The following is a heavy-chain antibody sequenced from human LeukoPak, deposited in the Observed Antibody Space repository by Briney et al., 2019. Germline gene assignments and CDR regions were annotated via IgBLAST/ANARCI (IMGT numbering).Heavy chain of an antibody. D-gene: IGHD3-10*01. V-gene: IGHV1-18*01. Sequence: GASAKVSCKASGYTFTSYGISWVRQAPGQGLEWMGWISAYNGNTNYAQKPQGRVTMTTDTSTSTAYMELRSLRSDDTAVYYCAREGVGAPPLWFGELFGDAFDIWGQGTMVTVSS. CDR2: ISAYNGNT. CDR3: AREGVGAPPLWFGELFGDAFDI. J-gene: IGHJ3*02. CDR1: GYTFTSYG.